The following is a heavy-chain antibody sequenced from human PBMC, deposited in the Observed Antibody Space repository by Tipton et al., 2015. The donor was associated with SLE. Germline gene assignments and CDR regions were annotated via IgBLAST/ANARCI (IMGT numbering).Heavy chain of an antibody. D-gene: IGHD3-16*01. CDR2: ISSDGSNK. J-gene: IGHJ4*02. CDR3: ARGHGALDY. Sequence: RSLRLSCAASGFTFANFGMHWVRQAPGKGLEWLAVISSDGSNKYYGDSVKGRITISRDNSKNTLYLHLVSLRPEDTSLYYCARGHGALDYWGQGTLVTVSS. CDR1: GFTFANFG. V-gene: IGHV3-30*04.